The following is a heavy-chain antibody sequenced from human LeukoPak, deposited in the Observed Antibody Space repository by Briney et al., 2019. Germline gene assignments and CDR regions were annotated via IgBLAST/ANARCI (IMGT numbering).Heavy chain of an antibody. Sequence: SLRLSCAASGFTFSSYEMNWVRQAPGKGLEWVSYISSSWNTKYYVDSVKGRFTISRDNAKNSLYLQMNSLRAEDTAVYYCARDGDLAPDVPFDYWGQGTLDSVSS. CDR3: ARDGDLAPDVPFDY. J-gene: IGHJ4*02. V-gene: IGHV3-48*03. CDR1: GFTFSSYE. CDR2: ISSSWNTK. D-gene: IGHD7-27*01.